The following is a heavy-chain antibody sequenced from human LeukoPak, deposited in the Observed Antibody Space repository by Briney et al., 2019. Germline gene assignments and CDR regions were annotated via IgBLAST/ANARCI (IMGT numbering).Heavy chain of an antibody. D-gene: IGHD3-10*01. CDR1: GFTFSSYG. V-gene: IGHV3-30*02. Sequence: GGSLRLSCAASGFTFSSYGMHWVRQAPGKGLEWVAFIRYDGGNKYYADSVKGRFTISRDNSKNTLYLQMNSLRAEDTAVYYCAKATMVRGVDISYYYCGMDVWGQGTTVTVSS. CDR2: IRYDGGNK. J-gene: IGHJ6*02. CDR3: AKATMVRGVDISYYYCGMDV.